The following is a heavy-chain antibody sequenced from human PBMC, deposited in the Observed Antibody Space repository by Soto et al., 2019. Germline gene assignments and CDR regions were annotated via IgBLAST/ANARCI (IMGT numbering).Heavy chain of an antibody. CDR2: IYYSGST. V-gene: IGHV4-39*01. CDR1: GGSISSSSYY. J-gene: IGHJ4*02. CDR3: ARQREVRGIRPPPYYFDY. Sequence: SETLSLTCTVSGGSISSSSYYWGWIRQPPGKGLEWIGSIYYSGSTYYNPSLKSRVTISVDTSKNQFSLKPSSVTAADTAVYYCARQREVRGIRPPPYYFDYWGQGTLVTVSS. D-gene: IGHD3-10*01.